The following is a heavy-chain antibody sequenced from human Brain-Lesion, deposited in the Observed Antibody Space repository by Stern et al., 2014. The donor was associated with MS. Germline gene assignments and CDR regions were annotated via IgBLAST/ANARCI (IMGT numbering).Heavy chain of an antibody. CDR1: GFTFSSYG. V-gene: IGHV3-30*03. Sequence: VQLLEPGGAVVQPGRSLRLSCAASGFTFSSYGMHWVRQAPGKGLEWVTVISYDGNHKSYAASVKGRFTISRDNSKNTLHLQMNSVTPDDTAIYYCARDYEDTSMLFDHWGQGTLVTVSS. D-gene: IGHD2-8*01. CDR2: ISYDGNHK. J-gene: IGHJ4*02. CDR3: ARDYEDTSMLFDH.